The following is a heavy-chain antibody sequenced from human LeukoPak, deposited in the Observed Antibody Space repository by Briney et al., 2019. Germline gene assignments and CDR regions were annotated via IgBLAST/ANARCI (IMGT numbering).Heavy chain of an antibody. CDR2: NAAYNGLT. CDR1: GYTFTGYG. CDR3: ARSYGLEADY. Sequence: GASVKVSCKASGYTFTGYGIAWVRQAPGEGLELVGWNAAYNGLTNYAQNLQDRLTLTRDTSTTTAFMELRNLTSDDTAIYFCARSYGLEADYWGRGTLVTVSS. V-gene: IGHV1-18*01. J-gene: IGHJ4*02. D-gene: IGHD3-16*02.